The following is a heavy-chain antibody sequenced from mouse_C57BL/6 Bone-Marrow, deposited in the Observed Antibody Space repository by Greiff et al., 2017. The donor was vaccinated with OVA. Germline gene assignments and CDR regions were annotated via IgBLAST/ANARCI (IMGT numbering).Heavy chain of an antibody. V-gene: IGHV5-4*01. CDR3: ARDTLNETWFAY. Sequence: EVKVVESGGGLVKPGGSLKLSCAASGFTFSSYAMSWVRQTPEKRLEWVATISDGGSYTYYPDNVKGRFTISRDNAKNNLYLQMSHLKSEDTAMYYCARDTLNETWFAYWGQGTLVTVSA. J-gene: IGHJ3*01. CDR2: ISDGGSYT. CDR1: GFTFSSYA.